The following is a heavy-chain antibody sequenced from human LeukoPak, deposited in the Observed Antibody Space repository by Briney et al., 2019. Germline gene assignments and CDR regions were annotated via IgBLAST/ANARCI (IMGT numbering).Heavy chain of an antibody. CDR3: AKATYYYDSSGYYFEGGYYFDY. V-gene: IGHV3-23*01. CDR1: GFTFSSYA. D-gene: IGHD3-22*01. Sequence: PGGSLRLSCAASGFTFSSYAMSWVRQAPGKGLEWVSAISGSGGSTYYADSVKGRFTISRDNSKNTLYLQMNSLRAEDTAVYYCAKATYYYDSSGYYFEGGYYFDYWGQGTLVTVSS. CDR2: ISGSGGST. J-gene: IGHJ4*02.